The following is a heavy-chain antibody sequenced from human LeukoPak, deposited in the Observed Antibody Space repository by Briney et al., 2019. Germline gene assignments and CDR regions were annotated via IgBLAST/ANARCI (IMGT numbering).Heavy chain of an antibody. J-gene: IGHJ4*02. Sequence: ASVKVSCKSSGHDFKTYAVSWVRQAPGQGLEWMGWISGYNGETDYPPNFQDRVTMTTDTSTSTAYIELRSLSLDDTAVYYCARGGGHTSSWRSFDLWGQGTLVIVSS. CDR1: GHDFKTYA. D-gene: IGHD6-13*01. V-gene: IGHV1-18*01. CDR3: ARGGGHTSSWRSFDL. CDR2: ISGYNGET.